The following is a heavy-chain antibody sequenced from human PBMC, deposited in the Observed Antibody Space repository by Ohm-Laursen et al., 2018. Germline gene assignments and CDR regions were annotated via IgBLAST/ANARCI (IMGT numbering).Heavy chain of an antibody. CDR3: ARVLNPFDL. CDR1: GFTVSGNY. CDR2: IENGGTT. V-gene: IGHV3-66*01. Sequence: SLRLSCTAPGFTVSGNYMSWVRQAPGKGLEWVSLIENGGTTYYADSVKGRFTISRDNSKNTVYLQMNSLTVEDTALYYCARVLNPFDLWGRGTLVTVSS. J-gene: IGHJ2*01.